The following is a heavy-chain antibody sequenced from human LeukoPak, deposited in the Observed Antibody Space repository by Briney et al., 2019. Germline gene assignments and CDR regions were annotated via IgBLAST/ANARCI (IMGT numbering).Heavy chain of an antibody. J-gene: IGHJ5*02. CDR2: VSYGGRP. D-gene: IGHD6-13*01. CDR3: ARVSDCFPSSCFSRWFDP. Sequence: PSETLSLTCTVSGGSITNRTFYWGWVRQSPGKGLEWLGSVSYGGRPDYDPSLTSRVTMSFDASKNQFSLKLISVTAADTAIYYCARVSDCFPSSCFSRWFDPWGQGTLVTISP. CDR1: GGSITNRTFY. V-gene: IGHV4-39*07.